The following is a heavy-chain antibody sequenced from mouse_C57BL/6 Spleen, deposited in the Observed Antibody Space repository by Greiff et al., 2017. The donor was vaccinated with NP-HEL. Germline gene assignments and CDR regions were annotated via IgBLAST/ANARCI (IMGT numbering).Heavy chain of an antibody. CDR1: GYTFTSYW. D-gene: IGHD1-1*01. J-gene: IGHJ2*01. CDR2: IDPSDSDT. Sequence: QVQLKQPGAELVRPGSSVKLSCKASGYTFTSYWMHWVKQRPIQGLEWIGNIDPSDSDTHYNQKFKDKATLTVDKSSSTAYMQLSSLTSEDSAVYDCAKNYGTYFDYWGQGTTLTVSS. V-gene: IGHV1-52*01. CDR3: AKNYGTYFDY.